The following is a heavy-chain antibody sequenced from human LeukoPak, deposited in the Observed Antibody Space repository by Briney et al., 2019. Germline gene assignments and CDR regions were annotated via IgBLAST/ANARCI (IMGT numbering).Heavy chain of an antibody. Sequence: SETLSLTCTASGGSISSYYWSWIRQPAGKGLEWIGRIYTSGSTNYNPSLKSRVTMSVDTSKNQFSLKLSSVTAADTAVYYCARDGYYDILTGAPDTFDIWGQGTMVTVSS. D-gene: IGHD3-9*01. V-gene: IGHV4-4*07. CDR3: ARDGYYDILTGAPDTFDI. CDR1: GGSISSYY. CDR2: IYTSGST. J-gene: IGHJ3*02.